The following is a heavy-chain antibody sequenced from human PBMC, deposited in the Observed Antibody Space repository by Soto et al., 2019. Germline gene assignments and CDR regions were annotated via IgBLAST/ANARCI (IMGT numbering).Heavy chain of an antibody. CDR3: ARSGWLLMQGFDP. V-gene: IGHV4-30-2*01. D-gene: IGHD1-1*01. Sequence: QLQLQESGSGLVKPSQTLSLTCAVSGGSISSGGYSWSWIRQPPGKGLEWIGYIYHSGSTYYNPSLKNRVTISVDRSKNQFSLKLSSVTAADTAVYYCARSGWLLMQGFDPWGQGTLVTVSS. CDR1: GGSISSGGYS. CDR2: IYHSGST. J-gene: IGHJ5*02.